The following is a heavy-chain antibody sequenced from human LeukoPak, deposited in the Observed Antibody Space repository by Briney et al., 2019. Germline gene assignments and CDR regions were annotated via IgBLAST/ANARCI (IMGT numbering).Heavy chain of an antibody. CDR1: GYTFTSYD. CDR3: ARGGYSGYVRYNWFDP. V-gene: IGHV1-8*01. CDR2: MNPNSGNT. J-gene: IGHJ5*02. D-gene: IGHD5-12*01. Sequence: ASVKVSCKASGYTFTSYDINWVRQATGQGLEWMGWMNPNSGNTGYAQKFQGRVTMTRNTSISTAYMELSSLRSEDTAVYYCARGGYSGYVRYNWFDPWGQGTLVTVSS.